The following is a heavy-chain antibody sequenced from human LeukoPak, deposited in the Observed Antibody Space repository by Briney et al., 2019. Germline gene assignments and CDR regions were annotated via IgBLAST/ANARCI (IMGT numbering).Heavy chain of an antibody. J-gene: IGHJ5*02. D-gene: IGHD2-2*01. CDR3: ARDPFGCCSASCYRWFDP. CDR2: IYTSGST. CDR1: GGPISSYS. Sequence: PSETLSHTCTVSGGPISSYSWSWIRQPAGKGLQWIGRIYTSGSTNYNPSLKSRVTMSVDTSKNQFSLKLTSVTAADTAVYYCARDPFGCCSASCYRWFDPSGQGTLVTVSS. V-gene: IGHV4-4*07.